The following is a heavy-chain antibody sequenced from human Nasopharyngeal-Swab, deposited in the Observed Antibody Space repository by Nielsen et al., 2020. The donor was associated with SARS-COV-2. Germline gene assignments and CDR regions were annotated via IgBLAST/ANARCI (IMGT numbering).Heavy chain of an antibody. J-gene: IGHJ4*02. CDR1: RFTFSSYW. CDR3: ARAYYFDS. Sequence: GGSLRLACAAARFTFSSYWMHWVRQAPGKGLVWVARIKSDGSSTSYADSVKGRFTISRDNAKNTLYLQMNSLRAEATAVYYCARAYYFDSWGQGTLVTVSS. V-gene: IGHV3-74*01. CDR2: IKSDGSST.